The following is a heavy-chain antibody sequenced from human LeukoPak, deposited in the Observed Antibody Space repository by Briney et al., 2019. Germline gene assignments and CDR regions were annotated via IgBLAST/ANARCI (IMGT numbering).Heavy chain of an antibody. CDR2: IYPGDSDT. D-gene: IGHD4-17*01. CDR1: GYSFATSW. J-gene: IGHJ4*02. V-gene: IGHV5-51*01. Sequence: GESLKISCKGSGYSFATSWIGWVRQMPGKGLEWMGIIYPGDSDTRYSPSFQGQVTTSVDKSISTAYLQWSSLKASDTAMYYCARPNDYGYYFDYWGQGTLVTVSS. CDR3: ARPNDYGYYFDY.